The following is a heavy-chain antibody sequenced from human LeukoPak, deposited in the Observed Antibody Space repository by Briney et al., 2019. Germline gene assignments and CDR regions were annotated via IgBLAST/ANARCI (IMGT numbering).Heavy chain of an antibody. D-gene: IGHD3-22*01. Sequence: GGSLRLSCAASGLTFSSYGMHWVRQAPGKGLEWVAVIWYDGSKKYYADSVKGRFTISRDNSKNTLYLQMSSLRAEDTAVYYCVRDRGAYYYETGYWGQGTLVTVSS. CDR3: VRDRGAYYYETGY. V-gene: IGHV3-33*01. J-gene: IGHJ4*02. CDR2: IWYDGSKK. CDR1: GLTFSSYG.